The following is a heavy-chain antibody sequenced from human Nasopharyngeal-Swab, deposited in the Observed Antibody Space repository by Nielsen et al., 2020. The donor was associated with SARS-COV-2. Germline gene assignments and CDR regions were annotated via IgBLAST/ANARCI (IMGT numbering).Heavy chain of an antibody. CDR2: IYYSGST. Sequence: SETLSLTCTVSGGSISSSSYYWGWIRQPPGKGLAWIGSIYYSGSTYYNPSLNSRVTISVDTSKHQFSLKLSSVTAADTAVYYCAKQYYYDSSGYDPRSYYFDYWGQGTLVTVSS. CDR3: AKQYYYDSSGYDPRSYYFDY. D-gene: IGHD3-22*01. V-gene: IGHV4-39*01. CDR1: GGSISSSSYY. J-gene: IGHJ4*02.